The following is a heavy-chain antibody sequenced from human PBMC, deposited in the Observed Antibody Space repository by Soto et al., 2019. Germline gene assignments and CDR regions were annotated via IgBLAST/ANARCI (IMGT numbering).Heavy chain of an antibody. CDR2: MNPNSGNT. CDR1: GYTFTSYD. CDR3: ARAQYYYGSGSHCPGY. D-gene: IGHD3-10*01. Sequence: QVQLVQSGAEVKKPGASVKVSCKASGYTFTSYDINWVRQATGQGLEWMGWMNPNSGNTGYAQKFKCRVTRTRNTSISTAYMELSSLRSEDTAVYYCARAQYYYGSGSHCPGYWGQGTLVTVSS. V-gene: IGHV1-8*01. J-gene: IGHJ4*02.